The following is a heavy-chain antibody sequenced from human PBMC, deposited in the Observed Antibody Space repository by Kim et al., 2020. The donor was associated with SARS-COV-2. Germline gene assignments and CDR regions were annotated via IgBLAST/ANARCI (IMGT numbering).Heavy chain of an antibody. D-gene: IGHD6-13*01. CDR3: GKGRTSSSNHYSD. V-gene: IGHV3-23*01. CDR1: GFTFSGYA. J-gene: IGHJ4*02. CDR2: VGAGSGNT. Sequence: GGSLRLSCAASGFTFSGYAMTWVRQAPGKGLEWVSSVGAGSGNTYYADAVKGRFTISRDNSNNTLYLQMNGLRVEDTARYYCGKGRTSSSNHYSDWGQGTLVTVSS.